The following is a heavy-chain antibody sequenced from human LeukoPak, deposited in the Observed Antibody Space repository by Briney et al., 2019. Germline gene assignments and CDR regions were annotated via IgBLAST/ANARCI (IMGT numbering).Heavy chain of an antibody. CDR3: ARDGTEMATITSNEYYFDY. CDR1: GYTFTSYA. J-gene: IGHJ4*02. CDR2: INTNTGNP. V-gene: IGHV7-4-1*02. D-gene: IGHD5-24*01. Sequence: ASVKVSCKASGYTFTSYAMNWVRQAPGQGLEWMGWINTNTGNPTYAQGFTGRFVFSLDTSVSTAYLQISSLKAEDTAVYYCARDGTEMATITSNEYYFDYWGQGTLVTVSS.